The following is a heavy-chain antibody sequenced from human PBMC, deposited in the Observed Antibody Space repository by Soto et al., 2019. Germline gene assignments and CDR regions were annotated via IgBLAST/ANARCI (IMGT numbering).Heavy chain of an antibody. Sequence: GGSLRLSCAASGFTVSRYWMSWVRQAPGKGLEYVSAISSNGGSTYYANSVKGRFTISRDNSKNTLYLQMGSLRAEDMAVYYCARGPGYYFEYWGQGTLVTVSS. CDR2: ISSNGGST. CDR1: GFTVSRYW. J-gene: IGHJ4*02. CDR3: ARGPGYYFEY. V-gene: IGHV3-64*01.